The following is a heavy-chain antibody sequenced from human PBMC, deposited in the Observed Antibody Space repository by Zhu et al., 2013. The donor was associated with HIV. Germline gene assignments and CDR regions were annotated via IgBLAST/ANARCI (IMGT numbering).Heavy chain of an antibody. CDR2: IVVGSGNT. CDR1: GFTFTSSA. Sequence: QMQLVQSGPEVKKPGTSVKVSCKASGFTFTSSAVQWVRQARGQRLEWIGWIVVGSGNTNYAQKFQERVTITRDMSTSTAYMELSSLRSEDTAVYYCAAEVRVPVVDSYYYYGMDGLGPKDRRSPSP. V-gene: IGHV1-58*01. D-gene: IGHD2-2*01. J-gene: IGHJ6*02. CDR3: AAEVRVPVVDSYYYYGMDG.